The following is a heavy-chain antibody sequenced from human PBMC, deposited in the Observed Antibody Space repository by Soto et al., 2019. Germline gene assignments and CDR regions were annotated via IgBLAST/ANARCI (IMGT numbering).Heavy chain of an antibody. J-gene: IGHJ4*02. Sequence: AASVKVSCKASGYTFTSYAMHWVRQAPGQRLEWMGWINAGNGNTKYSQKFQGRVTITRDTSASTAYMELSSLRSEDTAVYYCARAPDYYDSSGPGRDFDYWGQGTLVTVSS. V-gene: IGHV1-3*01. CDR3: ARAPDYYDSSGPGRDFDY. CDR1: GYTFTSYA. D-gene: IGHD3-22*01. CDR2: INAGNGNT.